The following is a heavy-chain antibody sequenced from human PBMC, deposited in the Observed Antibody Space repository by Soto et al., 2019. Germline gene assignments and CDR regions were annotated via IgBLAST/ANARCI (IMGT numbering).Heavy chain of an antibody. D-gene: IGHD6-13*01. J-gene: IGHJ6*02. Sequence: QVQLVESGGGVVQPGRSLRLSCAASGFTFSSYGMHWVRQAPGKGLEWVAVISYDGSKKYYADSVKGRFTISRDNSKNTLYLQMNSLKVEDTAVYYCARGVNLAPISSSWYLGYYYYGMDVWGQGTTVTVSS. CDR3: ARGVNLAPISSSWYLGYYYYGMDV. CDR1: GFTFSSYG. V-gene: IGHV3-30*03. CDR2: ISYDGSKK.